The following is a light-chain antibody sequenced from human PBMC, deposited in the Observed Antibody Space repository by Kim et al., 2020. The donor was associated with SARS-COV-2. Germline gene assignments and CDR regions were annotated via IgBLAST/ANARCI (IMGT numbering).Light chain of an antibody. V-gene: IGLV10-54*01. Sequence: QAGLTQPPSVSKGLRQTATLTCTGNSNNVGNQGAAWLQQHQGHPLKLLSYRNNNRPSGISERLSASRSGNTASLTITGLQPEDEADYYCSAWDSSLSAWVFGGGTQRTVL. J-gene: IGLJ3*02. CDR3: SAWDSSLSAWV. CDR1: SNNVGNQG. CDR2: RNN.